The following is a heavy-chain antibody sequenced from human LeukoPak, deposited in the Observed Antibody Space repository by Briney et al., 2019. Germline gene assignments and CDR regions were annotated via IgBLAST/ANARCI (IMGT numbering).Heavy chain of an antibody. V-gene: IGHV3-48*02. CDR3: ASPSRYCSGGSCYEIWFDP. D-gene: IGHD2-15*01. J-gene: IGHJ5*02. Sequence: GGSLRLSCAASGFTFSSYSMNWVRQAPGKGLEWGSYISSSSSTIYYADSVEGRFTSSRDNAKNSLYLQMNGLRDEDTAVYYCASPSRYCSGGSCYEIWFDPWGQGTLVTVSS. CDR2: ISSSSSTI. CDR1: GFTFSSYS.